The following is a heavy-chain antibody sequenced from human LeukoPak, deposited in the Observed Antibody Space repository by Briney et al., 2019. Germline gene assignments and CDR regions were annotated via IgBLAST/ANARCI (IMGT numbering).Heavy chain of an antibody. Sequence: GGSLRPSCAASGFTFSDYYMSWIRQAPGKGLEWVSYISSSGSTIYYADSVKGRFTISRDNAKNSLYLQMNSLRAEDTAVYYCAREPSLVGATDDYWGQGTLVTVSS. CDR3: AREPSLVGATDDY. V-gene: IGHV3-11*04. CDR1: GFTFSDYY. CDR2: ISSSGSTI. D-gene: IGHD1-26*01. J-gene: IGHJ4*02.